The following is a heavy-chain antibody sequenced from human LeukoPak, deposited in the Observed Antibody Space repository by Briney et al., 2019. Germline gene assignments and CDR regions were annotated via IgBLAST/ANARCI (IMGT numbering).Heavy chain of an antibody. D-gene: IGHD5-18*01. J-gene: IGHJ4*02. V-gene: IGHV3-48*03. CDR1: GFTFSSYE. CDR2: ISSSGSTI. CDR3: ARVVYSYDSY. Sequence: GGSLRLSCAASGFTFSSYEMNWVRQAPGKGLEWVSYISSSGSTIYYADSVKGRFTISRDNAKNSLYLQMNSLRAEDTAVYYCARVVYSYDSYWGQGTLVTVSS.